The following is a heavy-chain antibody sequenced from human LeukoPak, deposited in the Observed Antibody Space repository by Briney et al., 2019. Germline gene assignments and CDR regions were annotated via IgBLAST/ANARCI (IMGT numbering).Heavy chain of an antibody. CDR1: GGSISSYY. CDR2: IYTSGST. J-gene: IGHJ4*02. D-gene: IGHD4-23*01. CDR3: ARGRFPTTVVTSGDYFDY. V-gene: IGHV4-4*07. Sequence: PSETLSLTCTVSGGSISSYYWSWIRQPAGKGLEWIGRIYTSGSTNYNPSLKSRVTISVDTSKNQFSLKLSSVTAADTAVYYCARGRFPTTVVTSGDYFDYWGQGTLVTVSS.